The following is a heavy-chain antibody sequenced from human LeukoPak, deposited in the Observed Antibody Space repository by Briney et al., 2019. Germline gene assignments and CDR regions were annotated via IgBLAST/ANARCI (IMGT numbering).Heavy chain of an antibody. CDR1: GYTFTSYD. CDR3: ARGFPGYCTNGVCYGGDY. J-gene: IGHJ4*01. V-gene: IGHV1-8*01. D-gene: IGHD2-8*01. Sequence: GASVKVSCKASGYTFTSYDINWMRQATGQGLEWMGWMNPNSGNTGYAQKFQGRVTMTRNTSISTAYMELSSLRSEDTAVYYCARGFPGYCTNGVCYGGDYWGQGTLVTVSS. CDR2: MNPNSGNT.